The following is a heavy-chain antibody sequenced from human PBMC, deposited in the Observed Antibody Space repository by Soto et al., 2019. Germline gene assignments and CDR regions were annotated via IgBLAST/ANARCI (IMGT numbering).Heavy chain of an antibody. CDR3: ARGGGNDPFDS. Sequence: SETLSLTCTVSGGSITHGGFSWSWIRQSPGKGLEWIGYIGHLESTYFHPTFKSRLTMSIDRSKNQFSLNLSSVTAADRAVYYCARGGGNDPFDSWGQGVLVTVSS. D-gene: IGHD5-12*01. CDR1: GGSITHGGFS. J-gene: IGHJ4*02. V-gene: IGHV4-30-2*06. CDR2: IGHLEST.